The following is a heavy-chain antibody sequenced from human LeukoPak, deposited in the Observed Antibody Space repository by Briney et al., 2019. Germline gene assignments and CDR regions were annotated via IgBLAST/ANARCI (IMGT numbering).Heavy chain of an antibody. V-gene: IGHV4-39*01. D-gene: IGHD5/OR15-5a*01. CDR3: ARLRALSGHRGAFDI. CDR2: VYYTGNP. CDR1: GDSISNHIYY. Sequence: PSETLSLTCAVSGDSISNHIYYWDWIRQTPGKGLEWIGAVYYTGNPYYNPSLKSRVTISVDTSDNRFSLHLSSVNAADTAIYYCARLRALSGHRGAFDIWGQGTLVTVSS. J-gene: IGHJ3*02.